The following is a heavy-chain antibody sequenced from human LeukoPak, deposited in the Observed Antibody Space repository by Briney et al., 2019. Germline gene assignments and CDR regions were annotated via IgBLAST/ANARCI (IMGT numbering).Heavy chain of an antibody. D-gene: IGHD3-22*01. Sequence: GGSLRLSCAASGFTFSSYSMNWVRQAPGKGLEWVSYISSSSSTIYYADSVKGRFTISRDNAKNSLYLQMNSLRAEDTAIYYCARDHHRRLYDSQARDTFDIWGQGTMVTVSS. CDR3: ARDHHRRLYDSQARDTFDI. CDR2: ISSSSSTI. J-gene: IGHJ3*02. CDR1: GFTFSSYS. V-gene: IGHV3-48*01.